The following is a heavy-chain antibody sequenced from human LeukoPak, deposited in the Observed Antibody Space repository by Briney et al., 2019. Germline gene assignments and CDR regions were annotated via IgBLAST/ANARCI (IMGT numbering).Heavy chain of an antibody. V-gene: IGHV1-18*01. Sequence: GASVQVSCKASGYTFTRYGISWVRQAPGQGLEWMGWISAYNGNTNYAQKLQGRVTMTTDTSTSTAYMELRSLRSADTAVYYCARAKGYGDYVRGAFDIWGQGTMVTVSS. J-gene: IGHJ3*02. CDR2: ISAYNGNT. CDR3: ARAKGYGDYVRGAFDI. CDR1: GYTFTRYG. D-gene: IGHD4-17*01.